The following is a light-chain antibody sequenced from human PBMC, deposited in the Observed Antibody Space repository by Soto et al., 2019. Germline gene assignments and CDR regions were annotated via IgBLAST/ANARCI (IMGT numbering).Light chain of an antibody. CDR3: TSYSRYSNMGV. Sequence: QSVLTQPASVSGSPGQSITISCTGTSSDIGGYKYVSWYQQYPGKAPKLIIFEVSNRPSGVSNRFSGSNSGNTASLTISGLQAEDEADYYCTSYSRYSNMGVFGSGTKVTVL. CDR2: EVS. J-gene: IGLJ1*01. V-gene: IGLV2-14*01. CDR1: SSDIGGYKY.